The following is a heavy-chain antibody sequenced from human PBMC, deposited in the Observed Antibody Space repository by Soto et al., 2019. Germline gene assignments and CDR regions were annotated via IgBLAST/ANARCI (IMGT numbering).Heavy chain of an antibody. Sequence: SETLSLTCAVYGGSFSGYYWSWIRQPPGKGLEWIGEINHSGSTNYNPSLKSRVTISVDTSKNQFSLKLSSVTAADTAVYYCARGTPIYWYFDLWGRGTLVTVSS. CDR2: INHSGST. CDR3: ARGTPIYWYFDL. V-gene: IGHV4-34*01. J-gene: IGHJ2*01. CDR1: GGSFSGYY. D-gene: IGHD2-15*01.